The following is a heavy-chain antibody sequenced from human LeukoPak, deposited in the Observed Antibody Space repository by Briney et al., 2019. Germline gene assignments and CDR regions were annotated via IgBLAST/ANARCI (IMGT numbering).Heavy chain of an antibody. J-gene: IGHJ5*02. Sequence: KPSETLSLTCTVSGGSISSYYWSWIRQPPGKELEWIGYIYYSGSTNYNPSLKSRVTISVDTSKNQFSLKLSSVTAADTAVYYCARGHYEFGELANWFDPWGQGTLVTVSS. CDR2: IYYSGST. CDR3: ARGHYEFGELANWFDP. CDR1: GGSISSYY. V-gene: IGHV4-59*01. D-gene: IGHD3-10*01.